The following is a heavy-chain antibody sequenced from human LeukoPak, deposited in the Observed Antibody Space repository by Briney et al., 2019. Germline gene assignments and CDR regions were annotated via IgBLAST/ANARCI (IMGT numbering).Heavy chain of an antibody. J-gene: IGHJ6*03. CDR1: GGSFSAYY. CDR3: ARNVGYSSYYYYYMDV. CDR2: INHSGST. D-gene: IGHD4-11*01. V-gene: IGHV4-34*01. Sequence: SETLSLTCAVYGGSFSAYYWSWIRQPPGKGLEWIGEINHSGSTNYNPSLKSRVTISVDTSKNQFSLKLSSVTAADTAVYYRARNVGYSSYYYYYMDVWGKGTTVNVSS.